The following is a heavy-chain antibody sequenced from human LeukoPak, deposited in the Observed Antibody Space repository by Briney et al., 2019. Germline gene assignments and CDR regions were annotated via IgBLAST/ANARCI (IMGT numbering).Heavy chain of an antibody. CDR3: ARGRFDYSSSWYSWYYFDY. CDR1: GGSFSGYY. Sequence: SETLSLTCAVYGGSFSGYYWSWIRQPPGKGLEWIGEINHSGSTNYNSSLKSRVTISVDTSKNQFSLKLSSVTAADTAVYYCARGRFDYSSSWYSWYYFDYWGQGTLVTVSS. D-gene: IGHD6-13*01. J-gene: IGHJ4*02. V-gene: IGHV4-34*01. CDR2: INHSGST.